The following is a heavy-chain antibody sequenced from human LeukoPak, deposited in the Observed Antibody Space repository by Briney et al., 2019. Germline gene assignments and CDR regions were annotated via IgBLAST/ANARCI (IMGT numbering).Heavy chain of an antibody. Sequence: GGSLRLSCAASGFNFSIYSMNWVRQAPGKGLEWVSVIYSGGSTYYADSVKGRFTISRDNSKNTLYLQMNRLRAEDTAVYYCAKVRTGHYFDYWGQGTLVTVSS. CDR1: GFNFSIYS. CDR3: AKVRTGHYFDY. J-gene: IGHJ4*02. CDR2: IYSGGST. D-gene: IGHD1-1*01. V-gene: IGHV3-53*01.